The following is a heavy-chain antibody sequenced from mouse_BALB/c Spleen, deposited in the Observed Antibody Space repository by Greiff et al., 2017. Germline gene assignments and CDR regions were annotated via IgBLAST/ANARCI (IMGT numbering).Heavy chain of an antibody. D-gene: IGHD2-14*01. CDR3: ARDYRYDGSYWYFDV. Sequence: QVQLKESGAELVRPGTSVKVSCKASGYAFTNYLIEWVKQRPGQGLEWIGVINPGSGGTNYNEKFKGKATLTADKSSSTAYMQLSSLTSDDSAVYFCARDYRYDGSYWYFDVWGAGTTVTVSS. V-gene: IGHV1-54*03. CDR1: GYAFTNYL. J-gene: IGHJ1*01. CDR2: INPGSGGT.